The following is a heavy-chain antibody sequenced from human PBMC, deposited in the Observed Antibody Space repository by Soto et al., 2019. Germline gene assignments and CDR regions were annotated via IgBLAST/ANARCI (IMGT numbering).Heavy chain of an antibody. CDR3: ARAPDNYYFDS. CDR2: INHSGST. J-gene: IGHJ4*02. Sequence: SETLSLTCAVYCGSFSGYYWTWIRQPPGKGPEWIGDINHSGSTNYNPSLKSRVTISVDTSKNQFSLKLRSVTAADMAVFYCARAPDNYYFDSWGQGTLVTVSS. CDR1: CGSFSGYY. D-gene: IGHD1-1*01. V-gene: IGHV4-34*01.